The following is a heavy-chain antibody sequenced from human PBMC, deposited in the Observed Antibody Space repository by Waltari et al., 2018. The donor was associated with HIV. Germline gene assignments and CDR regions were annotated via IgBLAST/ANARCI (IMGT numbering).Heavy chain of an antibody. CDR1: GFTFSAYD. CDR3: AKMGGVFYRFDA. V-gene: IGHV3-11*04. D-gene: IGHD2-8*01. Sequence: QIHLVESGGGLVKPGGSLSLACAASGFTFSAYDMSWIRQAPGKQPEWVYYINSGGSSKYFADFVNGRFTISRDNSENSLYLQMNNLRAEDTAVYYCAKMGGVFYRFDAWGQGTLVTVSS. CDR2: INSGGSSK. J-gene: IGHJ5*02.